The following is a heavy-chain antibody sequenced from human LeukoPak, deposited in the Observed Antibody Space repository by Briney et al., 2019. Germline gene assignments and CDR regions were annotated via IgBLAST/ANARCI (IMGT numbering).Heavy chain of an antibody. CDR2: ISYDGSNK. J-gene: IGHJ4*02. CDR3: ANEISDGYYYGSGSFDY. D-gene: IGHD3-10*01. CDR1: GFTFSSYG. V-gene: IGHV3-30*18. Sequence: QPGRSLRLSCAASGFTFSSYGMHWVRQAPGKGLEWVAVISYDGSNKYYADSVKGRFTISRDNSKNTLYLQMNSLRAEDTAVYYCANEISDGYYYGSGSFDYWGQGTLVTVSS.